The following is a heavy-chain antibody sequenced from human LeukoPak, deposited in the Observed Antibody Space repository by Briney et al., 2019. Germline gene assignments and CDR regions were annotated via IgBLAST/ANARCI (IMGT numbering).Heavy chain of an antibody. V-gene: IGHV1-46*01. D-gene: IGHD2-2*01. Sequence: GASVKVSCKASGYTFTSYYMHWVRQAPGQGLEWMGIINPSGGSTSYAQKFQGRVTMTRNTSISTAYMELSSLRSEDTAVYYCARGDIIVVVPAAMPVSYYYYGMDVWGQGTTVTVSS. CDR3: ARGDIIVVVPAAMPVSYYYYGMDV. CDR2: INPSGGST. CDR1: GYTFTSYY. J-gene: IGHJ6*02.